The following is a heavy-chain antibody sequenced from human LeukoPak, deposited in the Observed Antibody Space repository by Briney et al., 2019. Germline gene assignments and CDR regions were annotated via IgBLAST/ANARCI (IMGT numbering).Heavy chain of an antibody. CDR2: INPDSGGT. V-gene: IGHV1-2*02. Sequence: GASVKVTCKASGYTFTDYYIHWVRQAPGQGLEWMGWINPDSGGTNYAQKFQGRVTMTKDTSISTAYMELSRLRSDDTAVYFCARAIAVVDYWGQETRFTVSS. CDR3: ARAIAVVDY. CDR1: GYTFTDYY. D-gene: IGHD6-19*01. J-gene: IGHJ4*02.